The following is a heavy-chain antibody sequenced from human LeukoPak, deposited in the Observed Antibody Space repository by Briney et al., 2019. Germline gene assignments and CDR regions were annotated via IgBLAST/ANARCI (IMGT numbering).Heavy chain of an antibody. CDR1: GFTFSDYY. D-gene: IGHD2-2*01. CDR2: ISSSGSTI. Sequence: GGSLRLSCAASGFTFSDYYMSWIRQAPGKGLEWVSYISSSGSTIYYADSVKGRFTISRDNAKNSLYLQMNSLRAEDTAVYYCARVAIVVVPAAIGDYYYYYMDVWAKGPRSPSP. V-gene: IGHV3-11*04. J-gene: IGHJ6*03. CDR3: ARVAIVVVPAAIGDYYYYYMDV.